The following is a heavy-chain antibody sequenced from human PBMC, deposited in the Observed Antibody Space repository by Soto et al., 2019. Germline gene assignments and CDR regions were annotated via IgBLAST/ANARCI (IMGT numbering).Heavy chain of an antibody. J-gene: IGHJ4*02. V-gene: IGHV4-34*01. CDR1: GGSFSGYY. Sequence: QVQLQQWGAGLLKPSETLSLTCAVYGGSFSGYYWSWIRQPPGKGLEWIGEINHSGSTNYNPSLKSRVTISVDTSKNQFSLKLSSVTAADTAVYCCARGHGYCSGGSCPPGGYFDYWGQGTLVTVSS. CDR2: INHSGST. CDR3: ARGHGYCSGGSCPPGGYFDY. D-gene: IGHD2-15*01.